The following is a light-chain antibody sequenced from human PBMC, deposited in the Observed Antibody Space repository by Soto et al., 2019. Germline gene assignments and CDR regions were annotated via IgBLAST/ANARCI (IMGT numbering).Light chain of an antibody. CDR1: QRVSSSY. Sequence: EIVLTQSPGTLSLSPGERATLSCRASQRVSSSYLAWYQQKPGQPPRLLIYGASSRATGIPDRFSGSGSGTDFTLTISRLEPEDFAVYFCQRYGSSPPFTFGQGTKVEI. CDR3: QRYGSSPPFT. J-gene: IGKJ2*01. V-gene: IGKV3-20*01. CDR2: GAS.